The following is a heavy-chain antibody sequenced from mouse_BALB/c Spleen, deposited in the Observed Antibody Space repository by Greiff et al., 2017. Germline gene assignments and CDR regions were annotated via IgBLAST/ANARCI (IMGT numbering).Heavy chain of an antibody. Sequence: VQLVESGPGLVAPSQSLSITCTVSGFSLTSYDISWIRQPPGKGLEWLGVIWTGGGTNYNSAFMSRLSISKDNSKSQVFLKMNSLQTDDTAIYYCVRDSGNGSMDYWGQGTSVTVSS. CDR3: VRDSGNGSMDY. CDR2: IWTGGGT. D-gene: IGHD1-3*01. CDR1: GFSLTSYD. J-gene: IGHJ4*01. V-gene: IGHV2-9-2*01.